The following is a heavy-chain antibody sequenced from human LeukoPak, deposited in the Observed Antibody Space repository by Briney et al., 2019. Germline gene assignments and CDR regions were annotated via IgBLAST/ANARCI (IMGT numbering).Heavy chain of an antibody. CDR3: IRGRYYYYYMDV. V-gene: IGHV4-39*01. Sequence: SETLSLTCTVSGGSISSSSYYWGWIRQPPGKGLEWIGSIYYSGSSYYNPSLKSRVTISVDRSKNQFSLNVSSVTAADTAVYYSIRGRYYYYYMDVWGKGTTVTISS. CDR2: IYYSGSS. J-gene: IGHJ6*03. D-gene: IGHD4-17*01. CDR1: GGSISSSSYY.